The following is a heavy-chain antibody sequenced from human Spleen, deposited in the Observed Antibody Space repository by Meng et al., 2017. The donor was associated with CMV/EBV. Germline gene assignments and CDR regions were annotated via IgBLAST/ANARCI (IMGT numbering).Heavy chain of an antibody. D-gene: IGHD6-13*01. V-gene: IGHV3-23*01. CDR1: GFTFSSYA. CDR3: AKGIAAAHYFFDY. CDR2: ISGSGGST. Sequence: GGSLRLSCAASGFTFSSYAMSWVRQAPGKGLEWVSGISGSGGSTYYADSVKGRVTIHRDNSKNTLYLQMNSLRAEDTAVYYCAKGIAAAHYFFDYWGQGTLVTVSS. J-gene: IGHJ4*02.